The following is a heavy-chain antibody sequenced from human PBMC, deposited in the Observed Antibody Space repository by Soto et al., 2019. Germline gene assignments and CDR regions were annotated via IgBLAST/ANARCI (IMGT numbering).Heavy chain of an antibody. CDR2: ISRSSSYI. Sequence: GGSLRLSCAASGFTFSSYSMNWVRQAPGKGLEWVSSISRSSSYIYYADSVKGRFTISRDNAKNSLYLQMNSLRAEDTAVYYCARDLHDYVSFRFDPWGQGTLVTISS. CDR1: GFTFSSYS. V-gene: IGHV3-21*01. CDR3: ARDLHDYVSFRFDP. J-gene: IGHJ5*02. D-gene: IGHD3-16*01.